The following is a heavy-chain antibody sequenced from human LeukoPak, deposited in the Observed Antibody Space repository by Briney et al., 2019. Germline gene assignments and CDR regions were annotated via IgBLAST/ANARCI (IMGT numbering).Heavy chain of an antibody. J-gene: IGHJ3*02. CDR1: GFTFSSYG. CDR2: ISYDGSNK. Sequence: GGSLRLSCAASGFTFSSYGMHWVRQAPGKGLEWVAVISYDGSNKYYADSAKGRFTISRDNSKNTLYLQMNSLRAEDTAVYYCARGMDAFDIWGQGTMVTVSS. V-gene: IGHV3-30*03. CDR3: ARGMDAFDI.